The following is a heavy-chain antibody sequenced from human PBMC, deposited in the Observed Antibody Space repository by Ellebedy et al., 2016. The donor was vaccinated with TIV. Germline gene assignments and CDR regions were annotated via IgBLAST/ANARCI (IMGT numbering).Heavy chain of an antibody. CDR2: VSRGREA. Sequence: GGSLRLXXAASGFTFSISGMPWVRQRPGKGLEWVATVSRGREAYYADPFKGRFFISRDNDLNSVFLQLNNLRVEDTAVYYCSRDGREWSRDCWGQGTLVTVSS. CDR3: SRDGREWSRDC. D-gene: IGHD3-3*01. V-gene: IGHV3-21*06. J-gene: IGHJ4*02. CDR1: GFTFSISG.